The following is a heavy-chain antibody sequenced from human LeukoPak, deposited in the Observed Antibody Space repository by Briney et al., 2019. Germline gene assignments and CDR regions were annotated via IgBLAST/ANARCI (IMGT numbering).Heavy chain of an antibody. V-gene: IGHV4-61*02. CDR2: IYTSGST. Sequence: SETLSLTCTVSGGSINSGSYYWSWIRQPAGKGLEWIGRIYTSGSTSSNPSLKSRGTISIDTSKNQFSLKLSSVTAADTAVYYCARHAPPWAAGPYNSFDPWGQGTLVTVSS. D-gene: IGHD6-25*01. CDR3: ARHAPPWAAGPYNSFDP. CDR1: GGSINSGSYY. J-gene: IGHJ5*02.